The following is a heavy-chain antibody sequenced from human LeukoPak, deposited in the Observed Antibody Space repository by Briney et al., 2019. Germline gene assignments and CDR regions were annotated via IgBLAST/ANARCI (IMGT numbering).Heavy chain of an antibody. Sequence: SETLSLTCTVSGGSISSSSYYWGWIRQPPGKGLEWIGSIYYSGSTYYNPSLESRVTISVDTAKNQFSLKLSSVTAADTAVYYCARDHMYFDLWGRGTLVTVSS. CDR3: ARDHMYFDL. CDR2: IYYSGST. V-gene: IGHV4-39*07. CDR1: GGSISSSSYY. J-gene: IGHJ2*01. D-gene: IGHD2-21*01.